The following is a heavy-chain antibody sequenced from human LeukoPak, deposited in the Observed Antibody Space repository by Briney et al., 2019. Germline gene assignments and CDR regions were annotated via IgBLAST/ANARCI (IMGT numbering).Heavy chain of an antibody. CDR3: AREEYGGNSFDY. CDR2: ISSSSSYI. V-gene: IGHV3-21*01. CDR1: GFTFSSYS. J-gene: IGHJ4*02. Sequence: GGSLRLSCAASGFTFSSYSMNWVRQALGKGLEWVSSISSSSSYIYYADSVKGRFTISRDNAKNSLYLQMNSLRAEDTAVYYCAREEYGGNSFDYWGQGTLVTVSS. D-gene: IGHD4-23*01.